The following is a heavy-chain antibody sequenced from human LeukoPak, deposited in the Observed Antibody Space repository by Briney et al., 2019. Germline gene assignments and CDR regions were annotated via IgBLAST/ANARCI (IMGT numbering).Heavy chain of an antibody. CDR2: IYPGDSDT. CDR1: GYSFTSYW. V-gene: IGHV5-51*01. D-gene: IGHD2-2*01. CDR3: ARRGYCSSTSCHHWFDP. J-gene: IGHJ5*02. Sequence: GESLKISCKGSGYSFTSYWIGWVRQIPGKGLEWMGIIYPGDSDTRYSPSFQGQVTISADKSISTAYLQWSSLKASDTAMYYCARRGYCSSTSCHHWFDPWGQGTLVTVSS.